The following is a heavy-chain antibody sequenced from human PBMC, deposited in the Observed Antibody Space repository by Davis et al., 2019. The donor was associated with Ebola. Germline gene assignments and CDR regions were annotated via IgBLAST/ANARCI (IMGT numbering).Heavy chain of an antibody. J-gene: IGHJ6*02. D-gene: IGHD2-2*01. V-gene: IGHV3-74*01. CDR2: INSDESVT. CDR1: GFTFSNYW. CDR3: ARSLKGALVSTYYGMDV. Sequence: PGGSLRLSCAASGFTFSNYWMHWVRQAPGKGLVWVSRINSDESVTRYADSVKGRFTISRDNAKNMVFLQMNSVRNEDTAVYYCARSLKGALVSTYYGMDVWGQGTTVTVSS.